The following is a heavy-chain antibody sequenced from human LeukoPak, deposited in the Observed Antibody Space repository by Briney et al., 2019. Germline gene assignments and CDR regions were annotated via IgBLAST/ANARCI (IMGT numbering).Heavy chain of an antibody. CDR1: GFTFSDYT. CDR2: IGGSGDSI. V-gene: IGHV3-21*01. Sequence: GGSLRLSCAASGFTFSDYTMDWVRQAPGKGLEWVSSIGGSGDSIYYADSVKGRFTISRDNAKNSLDLHKKSLRAEDTAVYYCARDRNWNYDYWGQGTLVTVSS. J-gene: IGHJ4*02. D-gene: IGHD1-7*01. CDR3: ARDRNWNYDY.